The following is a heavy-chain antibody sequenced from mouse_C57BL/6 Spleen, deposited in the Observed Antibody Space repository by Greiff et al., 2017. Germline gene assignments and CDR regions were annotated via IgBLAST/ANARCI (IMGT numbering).Heavy chain of an antibody. CDR3: ATYGRDWYFEV. CDR2: IDPEDGET. V-gene: IGHV14-2*01. D-gene: IGHD1-1*01. J-gene: IGHJ1*03. CDR1: GFNIKDYY. Sequence: VQLQQSGAELVKPGASVKLSCTASGFNIKDYYMHWVKQRPEQGLEWIGRIDPEDGETKYAPQFQGKATITADNSSNTAYLQLSSLTSEGTAVYYCATYGRDWYFEVWGTGTTVTVSS.